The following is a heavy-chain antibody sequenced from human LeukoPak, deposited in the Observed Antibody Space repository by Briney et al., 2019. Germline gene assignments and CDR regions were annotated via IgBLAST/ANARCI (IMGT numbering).Heavy chain of an antibody. CDR3: AKAGCSGGSCYLFDY. J-gene: IGHJ4*02. Sequence: PGGSLRLSCAASGFIFSSDALSWVRQAPGKGLEWVSLISGSGGRTDYADSVKGRFTISRDNSKNTLYLQMNSLKAEDTAVYYCAKAGCSGGSCYLFDYWGQGTLVTVSS. D-gene: IGHD2-15*01. CDR1: GFIFSSDA. V-gene: IGHV3-23*01. CDR2: ISGSGGRT.